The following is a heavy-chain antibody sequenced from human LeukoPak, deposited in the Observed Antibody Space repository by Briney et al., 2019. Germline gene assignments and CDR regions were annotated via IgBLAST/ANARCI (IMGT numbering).Heavy chain of an antibody. Sequence: SQTLSLTCAISGDSVPSNSATWNWIRQSPSRGLEWLGRTYYRFKWYYDYAVSVKSRITINPDTSKNQFSLQLNSVTPEDTAVYYCARDPAYSSGWTKNAFDIWGRGTMVTVSS. CDR2: TYYRFKWYY. J-gene: IGHJ3*02. V-gene: IGHV6-1*01. D-gene: IGHD6-19*01. CDR1: GDSVPSNSAT. CDR3: ARDPAYSSGWTKNAFDI.